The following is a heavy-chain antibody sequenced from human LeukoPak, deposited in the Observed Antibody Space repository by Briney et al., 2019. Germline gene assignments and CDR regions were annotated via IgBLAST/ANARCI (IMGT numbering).Heavy chain of an antibody. J-gene: IGHJ4*02. CDR2: IYHSGST. CDR3: ARVGQQLALYFDY. Sequence: SETLSLTCAVSGGSISSSNWWSWVRQPPGKGLEWIGEIYHSGSTNYNPSLKSRVTISVDKSKNQFSLKLSSVTAADTAVYYCARVGQQLALYFDYWGQGTLVTVSS. V-gene: IGHV4-4*02. D-gene: IGHD6-13*01. CDR1: GGSISSSNW.